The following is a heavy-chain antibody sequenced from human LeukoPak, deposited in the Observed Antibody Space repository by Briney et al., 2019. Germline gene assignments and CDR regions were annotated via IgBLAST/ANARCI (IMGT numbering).Heavy chain of an antibody. CDR3: ARDVGYCSGGSCYRYFQH. Sequence: PGGSLRLSCAASGFTFSSYSMNWVRQAPGKGLEWVSSISSSSSYIYYADSVKGRLTISRDNAKNSLYLQMNSLRAEDTAVYYCARDVGYCSGGSCYRYFQHWGQGTLVTVSS. V-gene: IGHV3-21*01. CDR2: ISSSSSYI. CDR1: GFTFSSYS. D-gene: IGHD2-15*01. J-gene: IGHJ1*01.